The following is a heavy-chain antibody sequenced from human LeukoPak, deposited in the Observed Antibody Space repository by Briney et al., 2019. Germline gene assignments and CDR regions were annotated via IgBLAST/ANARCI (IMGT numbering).Heavy chain of an antibody. CDR1: EFTFSTYT. J-gene: IGHJ4*02. D-gene: IGHD1-26*01. CDR3: AKEPWEPPQGENYLDY. V-gene: IGHV3-48*01. Sequence: PGGSLRLSCAASEFTFSTYTMNWVRQAPGKGLEWVSYISTSSSTIYYADSVKGRFTISRDNAKNSLYLQMNSLRGEDTDVYYCAKEPWEPPQGENYLDYWGQGTLVTVSS. CDR2: ISTSSSTI.